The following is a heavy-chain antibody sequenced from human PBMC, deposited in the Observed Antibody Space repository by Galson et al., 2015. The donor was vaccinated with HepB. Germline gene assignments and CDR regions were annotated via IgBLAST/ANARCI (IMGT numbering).Heavy chain of an antibody. D-gene: IGHD3-3*01. J-gene: IGHJ4*02. CDR1: GYTFTGYY. V-gene: IGHV1-2*02. CDR3: ARVNTIFGVVNSYYFDY. CDR2: INPNSGGT. Sequence: ASVKVSCKASGYTFTGYYMHWVRQAPGQGLEWMGWINPNSGGTNYAQKFQGRVTMTRDTSISTAYMELSRLRSDDTAVYYCARVNTIFGVVNSYYFDYWGQGTLVTVSS.